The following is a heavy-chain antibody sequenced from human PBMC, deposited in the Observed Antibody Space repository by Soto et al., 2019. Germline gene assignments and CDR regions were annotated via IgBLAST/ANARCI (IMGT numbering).Heavy chain of an antibody. D-gene: IGHD2-15*01. Sequence: QITLKESGPTLVKPPQPLTLTCTLSGISLSTSGVGVSWIRQPPGKALEWLPLIYWDDDKRYSPSLKSRLTITKDTSKNQVVLTMTNMDPVDTATNFCAHTPPLKWWAGPPGWFDPWGHGTLVTVSS. V-gene: IGHV2-5*02. CDR2: IYWDDDK. CDR1: GISLSTSGVG. J-gene: IGHJ5*02. CDR3: AHTPPLKWWAGPPGWFDP.